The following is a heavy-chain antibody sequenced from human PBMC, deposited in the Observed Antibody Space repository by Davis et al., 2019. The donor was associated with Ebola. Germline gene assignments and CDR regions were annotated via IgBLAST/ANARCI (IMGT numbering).Heavy chain of an antibody. CDR3: ARKGGWNYRHGMDV. CDR1: GGSFSGYY. CDR2: INHSGST. Sequence: SETLSLTCAVYGGSFSGYYWSWIRQPPGKGLEWIGEINHSGSTNYNPSLKSRVTISVDTSKNQFSLKLSSVTAADTAVYYCARKGGWNYRHGMDVWGQGTTVTVSS. J-gene: IGHJ6*02. D-gene: IGHD1-7*01. V-gene: IGHV4-34*01.